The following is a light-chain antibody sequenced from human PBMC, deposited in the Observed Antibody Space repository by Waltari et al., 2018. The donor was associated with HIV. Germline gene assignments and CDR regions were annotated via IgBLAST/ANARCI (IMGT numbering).Light chain of an antibody. CDR2: GAS. CDR1: QSIGSDY. J-gene: IGKJ1*01. CDR3: QQYGSSPKT. V-gene: IGKV3-20*01. Sequence: EIVLTQSPGTLSLSPGERATLSCRASQSIGSDYLAWYQQKPGQAPRLLIYGASSRATGIPDRFSGSGSWTDVTLTISRLEPEDFAVYYCQQYGSSPKTFGQGTKVEIK.